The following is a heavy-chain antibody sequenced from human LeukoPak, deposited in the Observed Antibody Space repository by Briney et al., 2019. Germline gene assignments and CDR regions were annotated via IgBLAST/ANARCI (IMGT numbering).Heavy chain of an antibody. CDR1: GFTFSSYA. V-gene: IGHV3-23*01. Sequence: QPGGSLRLSCAAPGFTFSSYAMSWVRQAPGKGLEWVSAISGSGGSTYYADSVKGRFTISRDNSKNTLYLQMNSLRAEDTAVYYCAKGGYDYVWGSYRHFDYWGQGTLVTVSS. CDR3: AKGGYDYVWGSYRHFDY. D-gene: IGHD3-16*02. J-gene: IGHJ4*02. CDR2: ISGSGGST.